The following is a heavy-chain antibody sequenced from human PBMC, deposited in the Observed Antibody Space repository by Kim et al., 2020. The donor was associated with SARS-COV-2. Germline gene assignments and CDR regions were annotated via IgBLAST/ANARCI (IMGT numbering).Heavy chain of an antibody. D-gene: IGHD2-2*01. V-gene: IGHV3-30*03. CDR1: GFTFSSYG. CDR3: ALLVVPTETVFDY. CDR2: ISYDGSNK. J-gene: IGHJ4*02. Sequence: GGSLRLSCAASGFTFSSYGMHWVRQAPGKGLEWVAVISYDGSNKYYADSVKGRFTISRDNSKNTLYLQMNSLRAEDTAVYYCALLVVPTETVFDYWGQGTLVTVSS.